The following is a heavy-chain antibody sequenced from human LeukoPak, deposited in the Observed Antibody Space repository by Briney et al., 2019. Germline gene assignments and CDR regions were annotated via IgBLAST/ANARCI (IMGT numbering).Heavy chain of an antibody. CDR2: IYYNGST. J-gene: IGHJ4*02. CDR1: GASVCSSSYY. Sequence: SETLSLTCTVSGASVCSSSYYWSWIRQPPGKGLEWIGYIYYNGSTNYNPSLKSRVTISADTSKRNFSLKVKSVTAADTAVYYCARELTMVRGVTNWGQGTLVTVSS. CDR3: ARELTMVRGVTN. D-gene: IGHD3-10*01. V-gene: IGHV4-61*03.